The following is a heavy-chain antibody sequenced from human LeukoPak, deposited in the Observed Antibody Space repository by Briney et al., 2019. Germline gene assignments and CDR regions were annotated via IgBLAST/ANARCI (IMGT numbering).Heavy chain of an antibody. V-gene: IGHV6-1*01. Sequence: SQTLSLTCAISGDSVSSNSAAWNWIRQSPSRGLEWLGGTYYRSKWYNDYAVSVKSRITINPDTSKNQFSLQLNSVAPEDTAVYYCARGKPTGGLRYFDWLLSPFDYWGQGTLVTVSS. D-gene: IGHD3-9*01. CDR1: GDSVSSNSAA. CDR3: ARGKPTGGLRYFDWLLSPFDY. J-gene: IGHJ4*02. CDR2: TYYRSKWYN.